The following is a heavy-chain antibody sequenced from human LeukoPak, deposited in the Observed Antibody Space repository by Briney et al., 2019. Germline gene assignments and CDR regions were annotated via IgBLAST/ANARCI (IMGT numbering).Heavy chain of an antibody. D-gene: IGHD1-26*01. CDR3: ARLGSGTNNWFDP. Sequence: PSETLSLTCTVSGGSISSYYWSWIRQPPGKGLEWIGYIYYSGSTNYNPSLKSRVTISVDTFKNQFSLKLSSVTAADTAVYYCARLGSGTNNWFDPWGQGTLVTVSS. CDR1: GGSISSYY. CDR2: IYYSGST. J-gene: IGHJ5*02. V-gene: IGHV4-59*01.